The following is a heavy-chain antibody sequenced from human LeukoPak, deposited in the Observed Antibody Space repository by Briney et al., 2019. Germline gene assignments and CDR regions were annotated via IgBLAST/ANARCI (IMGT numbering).Heavy chain of an antibody. J-gene: IGHJ5*02. CDR3: ARDGSRFCSGGSCWYNWFDP. D-gene: IGHD2-15*01. CDR2: INHSGST. Sequence: PSETLSLTCAVYGGSFSGYYWSWIRQPPGKGLEWIGEINHSGSTNYNPSLKSRVTISVDTSKNQFSLKLSSVTAADTAVYYCARDGSRFCSGGSCWYNWFDPWGQGTLVTVSS. V-gene: IGHV4-34*01. CDR1: GGSFSGYY.